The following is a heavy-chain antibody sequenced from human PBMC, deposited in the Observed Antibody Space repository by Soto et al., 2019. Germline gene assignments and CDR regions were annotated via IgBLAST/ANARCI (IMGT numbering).Heavy chain of an antibody. CDR2: ISYDGSNK. Sequence: QVQVVESGGGVVQPGGSLRLSCATSGFTFANYAIHWVRQAPGKGLEWVAVISYDGSNKYYADSVKGRFTISRDNSKNTLYLQMNSLRVEDTALYHCVRDVEFPDYYYFDHWGQGTLVTVSS. CDR1: GFTFANYA. CDR3: VRDVEFPDYYYFDH. V-gene: IGHV3-30-3*01. J-gene: IGHJ4*02. D-gene: IGHD4-17*01.